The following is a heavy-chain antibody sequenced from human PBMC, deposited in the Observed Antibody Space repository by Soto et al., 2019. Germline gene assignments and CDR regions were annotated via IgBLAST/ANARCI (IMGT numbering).Heavy chain of an antibody. CDR2: ISTGSSYI. J-gene: IGHJ4*02. Sequence: PGGSLRLSCASSGFTFTSYTMNCFRQAPGKGLEWISFISTGSSYIYYADSVKGRFTMSRDNAKNSVYLQMNSLRAEDTAVYYCARDQAPMTTNTDFDHWGQGTLVTVSS. CDR1: GFTFTSYT. V-gene: IGHV3-21*01. D-gene: IGHD1-1*01. CDR3: ARDQAPMTTNTDFDH.